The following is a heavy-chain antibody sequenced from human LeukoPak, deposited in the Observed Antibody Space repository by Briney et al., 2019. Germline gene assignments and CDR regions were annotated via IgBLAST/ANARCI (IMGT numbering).Heavy chain of an antibody. D-gene: IGHD6-6*01. Sequence: PSETLSLTCVVSGYSIRNGDYWGWIRPSPGKGLEWIASMYNSVSIHYNPSLKSRVTILVDTSKNEFSLKMRSVTAADTAVYYCARNSSSGFFDYWGQGTLATVSS. V-gene: IGHV4-38-2*01. CDR2: MYNSVSI. J-gene: IGHJ4*02. CDR3: ARNSSSGFFDY. CDR1: GYSIRNGDY.